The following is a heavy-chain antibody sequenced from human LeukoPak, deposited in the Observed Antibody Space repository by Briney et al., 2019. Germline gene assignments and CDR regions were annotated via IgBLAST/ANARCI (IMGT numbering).Heavy chain of an antibody. CDR1: GFTFTNYW. Sequence: PGGSLRLSCAASGFTFTNYWMHWVRQAPGKGLVWVSRISSDGRSTNCADSVKGRFTISRDNAKNTLYLQMNSLRAEDTAVYYCAKLNSYDSRGLERWGQGTLVTVSS. J-gene: IGHJ4*02. V-gene: IGHV3-74*01. D-gene: IGHD3-22*01. CDR2: ISSDGRST. CDR3: AKLNSYDSRGLER.